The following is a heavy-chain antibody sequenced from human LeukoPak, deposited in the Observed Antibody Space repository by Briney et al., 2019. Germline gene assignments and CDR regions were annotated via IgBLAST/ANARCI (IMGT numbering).Heavy chain of an antibody. D-gene: IGHD3-16*01. J-gene: IGHJ6*02. CDR3: ARGGGLDV. CDR2: INHNGNVN. CDR1: GFTFNIYT. V-gene: IGHV3-7*03. Sequence: GGSLRLSCAASGFTFNIYTKQWARQAPGKGLEWVASINHNGNVNYYVDSVKGRFTISRGNAKNSLYLQMSNLRAEDTAVYFCARGGGLDVWGQGATVTVSS.